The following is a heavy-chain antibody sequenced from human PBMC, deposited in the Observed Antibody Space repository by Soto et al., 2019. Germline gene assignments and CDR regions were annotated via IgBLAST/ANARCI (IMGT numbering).Heavy chain of an antibody. CDR3: ASSNIAAAGFYYYGRDV. D-gene: IGHD6-13*01. CDR2: IYYSGST. CDR1: DGSIIGRSW. Sequence: SQPQPDPYSVADGSIIGRSWRRCIRKPTGKGLEWIGYIYYSGSTNYNPSLKSRVTISLDTSKNQFSLKLSSVTAADTAVYYCASSNIAAAGFYYYGRDVWGRGTTVTV. V-gene: IGHV4-59*01. J-gene: IGHJ6*02.